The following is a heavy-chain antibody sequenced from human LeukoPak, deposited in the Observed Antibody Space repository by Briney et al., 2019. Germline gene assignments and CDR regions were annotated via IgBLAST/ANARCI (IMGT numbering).Heavy chain of an antibody. Sequence: GGPLRLSCAASGFTFSTYWMHWVRQAPGKGLVWVSSMNSDGSNKRYADSVKGRFTISRDNAENTLYLQMNSLRAEDTAVYYCARLPTGSSLHYWGQGTLVTVSS. J-gene: IGHJ4*02. CDR1: GFTFSTYW. CDR2: MNSDGSNK. V-gene: IGHV3-74*01. CDR3: ARLPTGSSLHY. D-gene: IGHD6-6*01.